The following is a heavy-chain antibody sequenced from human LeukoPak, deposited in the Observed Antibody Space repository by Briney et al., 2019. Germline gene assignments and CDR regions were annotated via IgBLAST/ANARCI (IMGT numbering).Heavy chain of an antibody. J-gene: IGHJ3*02. Sequence: SVKVSCKASGGTFSSYAISWVRQAPGQGLEWMGGIIPIFGTANYAQKFQGRVTITADESTSTAYMELSSLRSEDTAVYYCARENAPLHHAFDIWGQGTMVTVSS. D-gene: IGHD3-10*01. CDR3: ARENAPLHHAFDI. CDR2: IIPIFGTA. V-gene: IGHV1-69*13. CDR1: GGTFSSYA.